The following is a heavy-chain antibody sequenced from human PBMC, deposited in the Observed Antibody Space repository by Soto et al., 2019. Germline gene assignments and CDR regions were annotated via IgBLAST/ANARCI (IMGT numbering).Heavy chain of an antibody. CDR2: VTPMFGTP. V-gene: IGHV1-69*13. J-gene: IGHJ4*02. CDR3: ARDGTLYDSSAYYYLY. CDR1: GGTFSRYT. D-gene: IGHD3-22*01. Sequence: SVKVSCKASGGTFSRYTITWVRQAPGQGLEWMGGVTPMFGTPNYAQKFQGRVTITADESTSTAYMELSSLRSEDTAMYYCARDGTLYDSSAYYYLYWGQGTLVTVSS.